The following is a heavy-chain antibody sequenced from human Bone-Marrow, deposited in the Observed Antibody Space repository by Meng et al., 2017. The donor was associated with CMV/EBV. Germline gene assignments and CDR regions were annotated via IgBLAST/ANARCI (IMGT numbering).Heavy chain of an antibody. CDR3: AKDSGLAYCGGDCYSALDY. CDR2: IEQDGSEK. D-gene: IGHD2-21*01. J-gene: IGHJ4*02. CDR1: GFTFRSYW. Sequence: GESLKISCTASGFTFRSYWMSWVRQAPGKGLEWVANIEQDGSEKFYVDSVKGRFTISRDNAKNSLFLQMNSLRTEDTALYYCAKDSGLAYCGGDCYSALDYWGQGTLVTVSS. V-gene: IGHV3-7*03.